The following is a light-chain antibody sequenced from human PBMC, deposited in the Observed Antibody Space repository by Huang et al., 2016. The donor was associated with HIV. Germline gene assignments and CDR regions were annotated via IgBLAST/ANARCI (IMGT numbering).Light chain of an antibody. Sequence: EIVMTQSPATLSVSPGQRVTLSCRANRSVRTNLAWYQQRHGQAPRLLIYWSSTRAPGIPARFSGSGSGTDFSLTISSLQSEDFALYYCHQYNNWLLSFGGGTRV. J-gene: IGKJ4*01. CDR1: RSVRTN. CDR2: WSS. V-gene: IGKV3-15*01. CDR3: HQYNNWLLS.